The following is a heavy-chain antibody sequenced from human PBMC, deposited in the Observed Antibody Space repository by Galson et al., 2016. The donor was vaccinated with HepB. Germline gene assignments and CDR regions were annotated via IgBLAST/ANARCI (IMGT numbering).Heavy chain of an antibody. CDR2: IYRSGTT. J-gene: IGHJ6*02. CDR3: ARGFGDPTSIKYYYYGMDV. D-gene: IGHD3-10*01. CDR1: GGSISSGDYS. V-gene: IGHV4-30-2*01. Sequence: TLSLTCAVSGGSISSGDYSWSWIRQPPGKGLEWIGCIYRSGTTYYNPSLKSRVTISLDRSNNQFSLKLTSVTAADTAVYHCARGFGDPTSIKYYYYGMDVWGQGTTVTVSS.